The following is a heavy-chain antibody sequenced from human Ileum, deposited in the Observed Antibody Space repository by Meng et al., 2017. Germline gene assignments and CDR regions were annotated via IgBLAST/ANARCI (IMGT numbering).Heavy chain of an antibody. CDR2: IRNRVYSFTT. V-gene: IGHV3-72*01. CDR3: ADVTANRGYY. J-gene: IGHJ4*02. D-gene: IGHD1-20*01. CDR1: GFSFSDHY. Sequence: GGSLRLSCAASGFSFSDHYMDWVRQAPGKGLEWIARIRNRVYSFTTEYAASVKVRFTISRDDSKNSVYLQMNNLKVEDTAVYFCADVTANRGYYWGQGTLVTVSS.